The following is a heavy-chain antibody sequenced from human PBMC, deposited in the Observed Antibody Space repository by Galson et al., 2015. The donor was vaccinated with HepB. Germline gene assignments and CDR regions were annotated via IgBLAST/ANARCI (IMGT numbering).Heavy chain of an antibody. D-gene: IGHD6-19*01. Sequence: SVKVSCKASGYTFTSYDINWVRQATGQGLEWMGWMNPNSGNTGYAQKFQGRVTMTRNTSISTAYMELSSLRSEDTAVYYCARSGYSSGWPYYYYYMDVWGKGTTVTVSS. J-gene: IGHJ6*03. CDR3: ARSGYSSGWPYYYYYMDV. CDR2: MNPNSGNT. V-gene: IGHV1-8*01. CDR1: GYTFTSYD.